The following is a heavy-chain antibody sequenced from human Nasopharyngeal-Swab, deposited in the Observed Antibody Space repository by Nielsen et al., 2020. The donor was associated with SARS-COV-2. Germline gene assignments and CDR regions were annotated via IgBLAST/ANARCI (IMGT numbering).Heavy chain of an antibody. V-gene: IGHV3-21*01. Sequence: GGSLRLSCAASGFTFSSYSMNWVRQAPGKGLEWVSSISSSSSYIYYADSVKGRFTISRDNAKNTLYLQMNSLRVEDTALYYCVKHQGSSSDQWGQGTLVTVSS. CDR3: VKHQGSSSDQ. CDR1: GFTFSSYS. J-gene: IGHJ4*02. CDR2: ISSSSSYI.